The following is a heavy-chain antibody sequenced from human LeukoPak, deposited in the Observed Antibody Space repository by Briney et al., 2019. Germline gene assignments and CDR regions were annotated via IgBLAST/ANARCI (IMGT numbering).Heavy chain of an antibody. Sequence: GGSLRLSCAASGFTFSSYAMSWVRQAPGKGLEWVAFLRYDGSNKYYADSVKGRFTISRDNSKNTLYLQMNSLRPEDTAVYYCAKDSAHDYGGDSVPGAFDIWGQGTMVTVSS. CDR3: AKDSAHDYGGDSVPGAFDI. J-gene: IGHJ3*02. CDR1: GFTFSSYA. V-gene: IGHV3-30*02. CDR2: LRYDGSNK. D-gene: IGHD4-23*01.